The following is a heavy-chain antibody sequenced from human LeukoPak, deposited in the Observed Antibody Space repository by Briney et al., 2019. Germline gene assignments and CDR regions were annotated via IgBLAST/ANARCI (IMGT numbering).Heavy chain of an antibody. Sequence: KPSQTLSLTCTVSGVSISSDKYYWSWIRQRPGKGLEWIGYMYYSGSTSYNPSLKSRVSISLGTPKNQFSLKLTSVTAADTAVYYCATPYCGTISCPDVFDIWGQGTMVTVSS. J-gene: IGHJ3*02. V-gene: IGHV4-31*03. CDR1: GVSISSDKYY. CDR2: MYYSGST. CDR3: ATPYCGTISCPDVFDI. D-gene: IGHD2-21*01.